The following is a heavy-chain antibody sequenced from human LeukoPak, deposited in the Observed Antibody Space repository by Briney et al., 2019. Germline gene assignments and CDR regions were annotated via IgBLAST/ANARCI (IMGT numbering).Heavy chain of an antibody. Sequence: ASVKVSCKTSGYTFTDYDITWVRQAPGQGLEWMGRVSPYNGNTYYSQRFQDRVTITKDTSTGTAYMDLRNLRTDDTAMYYCARDIAARLEVPYWGQGTLVTVSS. CDR3: ARDIAARLEVPY. CDR1: GYTFTDYD. V-gene: IGHV1-18*01. CDR2: VSPYNGNT. D-gene: IGHD6-6*01. J-gene: IGHJ4*02.